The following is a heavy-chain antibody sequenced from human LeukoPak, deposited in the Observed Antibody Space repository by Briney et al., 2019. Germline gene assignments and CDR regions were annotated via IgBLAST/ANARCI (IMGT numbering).Heavy chain of an antibody. Sequence: RSSETLSLTCAVSGGSISSGGYSWSWIRQPPGKGLEWIGYIYHSGSTYYNPSLKSRVTISVDTSKNQFSLKLSSVTAADTAVYYCARVPSSGAAAAFDIWGQGTMVTVSS. D-gene: IGHD6-13*01. CDR3: ARVPSSGAAAAFDI. CDR2: IYHSGST. V-gene: IGHV4-30-2*01. CDR1: GGSISSGGYS. J-gene: IGHJ3*02.